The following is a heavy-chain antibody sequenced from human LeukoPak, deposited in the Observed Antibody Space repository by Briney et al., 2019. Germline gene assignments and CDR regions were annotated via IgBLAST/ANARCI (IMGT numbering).Heavy chain of an antibody. V-gene: IGHV4-39*01. CDR1: GGSISSSSSY. CDR2: IYYSGST. CDR3: ARSGYSNGWYLSAFDM. Sequence: PSETLSLTCTVSGGSISSSSSYWGWIRQPPGKGLEWIGRIYYSGSTDYNPSLKSRVTISVDTSKNQFSLKLSSVTAADTAVYYCARSGYSNGWYLSAFDMWGQGTIDTVSS. D-gene: IGHD6-19*01. J-gene: IGHJ3*02.